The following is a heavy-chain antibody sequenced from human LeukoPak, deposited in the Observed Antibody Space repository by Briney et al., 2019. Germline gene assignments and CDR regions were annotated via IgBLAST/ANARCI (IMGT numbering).Heavy chain of an antibody. CDR2: INHSGST. D-gene: IGHD3-10*01. J-gene: IGHJ4*02. CDR3: ARRRLVRGVIRRLLDY. CDR1: GGSFSGYY. V-gene: IGHV4-34*01. Sequence: ASETLSLTCAVYGGSFSGYYWSWIRQPPGKGLEWIGEINHSGSTNYNPSLKSRVTISVDTSKNQFSLKLSSVTAADTAVYYCARRRLVRGVIRRLLDYWGQGTLVTVSS.